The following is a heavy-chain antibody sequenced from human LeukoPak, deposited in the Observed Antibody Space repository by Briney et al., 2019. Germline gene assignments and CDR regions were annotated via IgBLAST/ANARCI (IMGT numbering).Heavy chain of an antibody. CDR2: IHHSGSA. D-gene: IGHD2-15*01. Sequence: PSETLSLTCAVSGASISSNWWNWVRQPPGKGLEWIGEIHHSGSANYNPSLKSRVTISLDTSENHFSLRLSSVTAADTAVYYCARVRGYCSSGSCGMDVWGQGTTVTVSS. CDR1: GASISSNW. V-gene: IGHV4-4*02. J-gene: IGHJ6*02. CDR3: ARVRGYCSSGSCGMDV.